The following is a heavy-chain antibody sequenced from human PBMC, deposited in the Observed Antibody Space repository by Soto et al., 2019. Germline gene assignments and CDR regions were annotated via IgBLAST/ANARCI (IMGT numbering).Heavy chain of an antibody. CDR2: ISGSGGRS. CDR3: AKAYFVWSSEQPYYFDY. V-gene: IGHV3-23*01. Sequence: EVQLLDSGGGLVQPGGSLRLSCAASGFTFSNYAITWVRQGPGKGLEWVSGISGSGGRSYYADSVKGRFTISRDNSKSTLYLRMNSLRAEDTAVYYCAKAYFVWSSEQPYYFDYWGQGTLVTVSS. CDR1: GFTFSNYA. J-gene: IGHJ4*02. D-gene: IGHD2-21*01.